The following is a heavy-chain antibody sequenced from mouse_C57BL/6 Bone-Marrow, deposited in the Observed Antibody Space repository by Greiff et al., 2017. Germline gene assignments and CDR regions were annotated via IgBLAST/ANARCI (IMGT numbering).Heavy chain of an antibody. Sequence: QVQLQQPGAELVMPGASVKLSCKASGYTFTSYWLPWVQQRPGQGLEWIGEIDPSDSYTNSNQKFKGKSTLTVDKYSCTAYMQLISLTSEDSAVYYCARSTTVVYWYFDVWGTGTTVTVSS. CDR3: ARSTTVVYWYFDV. CDR1: GYTFTSYW. J-gene: IGHJ1*03. V-gene: IGHV1-69*01. D-gene: IGHD1-1*01. CDR2: IDPSDSYT.